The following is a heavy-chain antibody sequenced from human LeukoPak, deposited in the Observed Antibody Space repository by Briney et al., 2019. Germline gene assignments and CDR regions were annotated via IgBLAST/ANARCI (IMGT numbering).Heavy chain of an antibody. V-gene: IGHV1-69*02. Sequence: SVKVSCKAPGGTFSDYSISWVRQAPGQGLEWMGRILPLVGRLHYAQKFQGRFTLTADKSTTTVYMELSSLRSEDTAVYYCVRSGYDYDWFDTWGQGTLVTVSS. D-gene: IGHD5-12*01. J-gene: IGHJ5*02. CDR1: GGTFSDYS. CDR2: ILPLVGRL. CDR3: VRSGYDYDWFDT.